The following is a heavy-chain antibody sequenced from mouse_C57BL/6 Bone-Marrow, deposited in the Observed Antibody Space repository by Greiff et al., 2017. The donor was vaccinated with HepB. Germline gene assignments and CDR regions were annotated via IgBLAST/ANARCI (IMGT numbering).Heavy chain of an antibody. CDR1: GFSLSTSGMG. CDR3: ARRAEGFTTVVAGAMDY. V-gene: IGHV8-12*01. CDR2: IYWDDDK. J-gene: IGHJ4*01. D-gene: IGHD1-1*01. Sequence: QVQLKESGPGILQSSQTLSLTCSFSGFSLSTSGMGVSWIRQPSGKGLEWLAHIYWDDDKRYNPSLKSRLTISKDTSRNQVFLKITSVDTADTATYYCARRAEGFTTVVAGAMDYWGQGTSVTVSS.